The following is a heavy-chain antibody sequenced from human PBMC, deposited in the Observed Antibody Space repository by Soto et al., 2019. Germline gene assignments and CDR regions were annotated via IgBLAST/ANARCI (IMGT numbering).Heavy chain of an antibody. CDR1: GYTFTSYG. D-gene: IGHD3-10*01. J-gene: IGHJ6*02. CDR2: ISADNGNT. V-gene: IGHV1-18*01. Sequence: QVQLVQSGAEVKKPGASVKVSCKASGYTFTSYGISWVRQAPGQGLEGMGWISADNGNTNYAQKLQCRVTMTTDTSTSTDYMELRSQRSDDTAVYYCATYYYGSGSQDDYGMDVWGQGTTVTVSS. CDR3: ATYYYGSGSQDDYGMDV.